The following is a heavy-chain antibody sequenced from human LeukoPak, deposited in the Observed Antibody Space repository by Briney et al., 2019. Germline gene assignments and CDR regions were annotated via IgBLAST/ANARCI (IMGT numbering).Heavy chain of an antibody. CDR1: GYTFTGYY. CDR3: ARPRRNIVVVPAAQGGAFDI. J-gene: IGHJ3*02. V-gene: IGHV1-2*02. CDR2: INPNSGGT. Sequence: ASVKVSCKASGYTFTGYYMHWVRQAPGQGLEWKGWINPNSGGTNYAQKFQGRVTMTRDTSISTAYMELSRLRSDDTAVYYCARPRRNIVVVPAAQGGAFDIWGQGTMVTVSS. D-gene: IGHD2-2*01.